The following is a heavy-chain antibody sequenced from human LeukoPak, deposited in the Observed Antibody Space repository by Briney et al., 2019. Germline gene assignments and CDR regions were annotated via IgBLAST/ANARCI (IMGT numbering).Heavy chain of an antibody. CDR2: ISGSGGST. V-gene: IGHV3-23*01. CDR1: GFTFSSYN. Sequence: PGGSLRLSCAASGFTFSSYNMNWVHQAPGKGLEWVSAISGSGGSTYYADSVKGRFTISRDNSKNTLYLQMNSLRAEDTAVYYCAKDKRRKEGYSSSWDEWGQGTLVTASS. J-gene: IGHJ4*02. D-gene: IGHD6-13*01. CDR3: AKDKRRKEGYSSSWDE.